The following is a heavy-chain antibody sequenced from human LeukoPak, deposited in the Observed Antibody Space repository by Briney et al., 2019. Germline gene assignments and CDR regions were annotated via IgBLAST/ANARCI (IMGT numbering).Heavy chain of an antibody. CDR2: ISTSGSRI. D-gene: IGHD6-6*01. V-gene: IGHV3-48*03. CDR1: GFSFSSYD. J-gene: IGHJ2*01. CDR3: ANARGTSSLYFDL. Sequence: GGSLRLSCAASGFSFSSYDMNWVRQAPGKGLEWLSYISTSGSRILYADSVKGRFTISRDNAKSSLYLQMKSLRAEDTALYHCANARGTSSLYFDLCVRGTLVSVSS.